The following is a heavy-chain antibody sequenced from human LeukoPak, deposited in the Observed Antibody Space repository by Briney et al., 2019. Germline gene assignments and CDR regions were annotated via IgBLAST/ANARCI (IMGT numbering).Heavy chain of an antibody. CDR2: IWHDGSKK. CDR3: AKDQGGKNYFDY. CDR1: GFTFSNYG. J-gene: IGHJ4*02. V-gene: IGHV3-33*06. Sequence: GGSLRLSYAASGFTFSNYGMHWVRQAPGKGLEWVAVIWHDGSKKYYADSVKGRFTISRDNSKNTLYLQMNSLRAEDTAVYYCAKDQGGKNYFDYWGQGTLVTVSS. D-gene: IGHD3-16*01.